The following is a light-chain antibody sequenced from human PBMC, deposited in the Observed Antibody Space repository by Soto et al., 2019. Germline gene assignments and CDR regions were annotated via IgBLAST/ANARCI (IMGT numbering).Light chain of an antibody. CDR2: DAS. V-gene: IGKV1-5*01. Sequence: DIQMTQSPSTLSASEGDRVTITCRASQSLGIWLAWHQQKPGKAPKLLIYDASTLKSGVPSRFSGSGSGTEFTLTISSLQPDDFATYYCQHYNSYSEAFGQGTKVDIK. CDR3: QHYNSYSEA. CDR1: QSLGIW. J-gene: IGKJ1*01.